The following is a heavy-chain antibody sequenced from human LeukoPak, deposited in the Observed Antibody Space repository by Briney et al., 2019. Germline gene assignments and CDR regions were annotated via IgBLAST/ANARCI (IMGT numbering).Heavy chain of an antibody. D-gene: IGHD1-26*01. J-gene: IGHJ5*02. CDR1: GYTFSGYY. V-gene: IGHV1-2*02. CDR3: ARDRVGATSWFDP. CDR2: INPKTGGT. Sequence: ASVKVSCKASGYTFSGYYMHWVRQAPGQGLEWMGWINPKTGGTNYAQKFQGRVTMTRDTSISTAYMDLGSLRSDDTAVYYCARDRVGATSWFDPWGQGTLVTVSS.